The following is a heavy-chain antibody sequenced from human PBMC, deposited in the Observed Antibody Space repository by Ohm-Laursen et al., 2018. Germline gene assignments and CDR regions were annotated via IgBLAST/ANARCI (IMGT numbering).Heavy chain of an antibody. CDR3: ARGCSSASCHQGRYGLDV. Sequence: SDTLSLTCTVSGHSITNYYWIWIRHPPGKGWGWMGLIYTFGSTDSTPSLKSRIPISVDPSRNQFSLTLDSVSAADTALFYCARGCSSASCHQGRYGLDVWGQGTTVTVS. CDR2: IYTFGST. V-gene: IGHV4-4*07. D-gene: IGHD2-2*01. J-gene: IGHJ6*02. CDR1: GHSITNYY.